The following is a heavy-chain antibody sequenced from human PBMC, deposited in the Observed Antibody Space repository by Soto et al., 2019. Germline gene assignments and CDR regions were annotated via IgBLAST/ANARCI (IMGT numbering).Heavy chain of an antibody. CDR2: IDWDDDK. Sequence: SGPTLVNPTQTLTLTCTFSGFSLSTSGMCVSWIRQPPGKALQWLALIDWDDDKYYSTSLKTRLTISKDTSKNQVVLTMTNMDPVDTATYYCARMVYSSGWYIFDYWGQGTLVTVSS. J-gene: IGHJ4*02. D-gene: IGHD6-19*01. V-gene: IGHV2-70*01. CDR1: GFSLSTSGMC. CDR3: ARMVYSSGWYIFDY.